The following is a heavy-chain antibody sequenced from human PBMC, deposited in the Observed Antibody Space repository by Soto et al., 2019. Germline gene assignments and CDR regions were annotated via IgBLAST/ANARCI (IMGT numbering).Heavy chain of an antibody. J-gene: IGHJ6*02. Sequence: GASVKVSCKASGGTFSSYAISWVRQAPGQGLEWMGGIIPIFGTANYAQKFQGRVTITADESTSTAYMELSSLRSEDTAVYYCARDPPTYYYDSSVRYGMDVWGQGTTVTV. CDR2: IIPIFGTA. D-gene: IGHD3-22*01. CDR1: GGTFSSYA. CDR3: ARDPPTYYYDSSVRYGMDV. V-gene: IGHV1-69*13.